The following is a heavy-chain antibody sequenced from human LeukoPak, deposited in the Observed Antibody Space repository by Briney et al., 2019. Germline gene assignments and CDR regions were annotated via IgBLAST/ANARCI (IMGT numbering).Heavy chain of an antibody. D-gene: IGHD4-17*01. Sequence: PGGSLRLSCAASGFTFSSYSMNWVRQAPGKGLEWVSYISSSSSTIYYADSVKGRFTISRDNAKNSQYLQMNSLRAEDTAVYYCARDSHYGDYYYGMDVWGQGTTVTVSS. CDR3: ARDSHYGDYYYGMDV. V-gene: IGHV3-48*04. CDR1: GFTFSSYS. J-gene: IGHJ6*02. CDR2: ISSSSSTI.